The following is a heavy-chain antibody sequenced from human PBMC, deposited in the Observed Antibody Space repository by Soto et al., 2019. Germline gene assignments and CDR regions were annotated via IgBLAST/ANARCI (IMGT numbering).Heavy chain of an antibody. D-gene: IGHD3-22*01. CDR2: ISGSGGST. J-gene: IGHJ5*02. CDR3: AKDLSQYDSRGYGP. Sequence: GGSLRLSCAASGFTFSSYAMSWVRQAPWKGQEWVSAISGSGGSTYYADSVKGRFTISRDNSKNTLYLQMNSLRAEDTAVYYCAKDLSQYDSRGYGPWGQGPLVTVS. CDR1: GFTFSSYA. V-gene: IGHV3-23*01.